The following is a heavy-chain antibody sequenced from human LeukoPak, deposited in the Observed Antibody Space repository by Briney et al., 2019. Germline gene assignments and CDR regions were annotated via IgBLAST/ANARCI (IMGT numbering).Heavy chain of an antibody. CDR2: INSGSSTI. J-gene: IGHJ3*02. V-gene: IGHV3-48*01. D-gene: IGHD1-1*01. Sequence: PGGSLRLSCGASEFSLRSYTMEWDRQAPGKGLEWVSHINSGSSTIHYADSVKGRFTVSRDNAGNSLYLHMNSLRAEDTAVYYCARVLLERPGIDSFDMWGQGTMVTVSS. CDR1: EFSLRSYT. CDR3: ARVLLERPGIDSFDM.